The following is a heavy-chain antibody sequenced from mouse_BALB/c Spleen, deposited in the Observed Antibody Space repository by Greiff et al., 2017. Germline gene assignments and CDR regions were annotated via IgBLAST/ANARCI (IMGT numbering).Heavy chain of an antibody. V-gene: IGHV14-3*02. CDR1: GFNIKDTY. Sequence: EVQLQQSGAELVKPGASVKLSCTASGFNIKDTYMHWVKQRPEQGLEWIGRIDPANGNTKYDPKFQGKATITADTSSNTAYLPLSSLTSEDSAVYFCARGDYGSPYYAMDYWGQGTSVTVSS. CDR2: IDPANGNT. CDR3: ARGDYGSPYYAMDY. J-gene: IGHJ4*01. D-gene: IGHD1-1*01.